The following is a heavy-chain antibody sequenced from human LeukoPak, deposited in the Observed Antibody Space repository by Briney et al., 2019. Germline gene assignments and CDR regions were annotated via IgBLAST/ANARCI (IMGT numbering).Heavy chain of an antibody. CDR1: GFTFSSYW. J-gene: IGHJ3*02. CDR3: AIGYGGYLSQSAFDI. CDR2: IKQDGSEK. Sequence: RGSLRLSCAASGFTFSSYWMSWVRQAPGKGLEWVANIKQDGSEKYYVDSVKGRFTISRDNAKNSLYLQMNSLRAEDTAVYYCAIGYGGYLSQSAFDIWGQGTLLTVSS. V-gene: IGHV3-7*01. D-gene: IGHD5-12*01.